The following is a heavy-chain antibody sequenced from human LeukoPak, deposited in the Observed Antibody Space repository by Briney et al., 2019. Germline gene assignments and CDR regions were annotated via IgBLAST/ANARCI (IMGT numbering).Heavy chain of an antibody. J-gene: IGHJ4*02. V-gene: IGHV1-18*01. D-gene: IGHD3-10*01. CDR1: GYTFTSYG. CDR2: ISAYNGNT. CDR3: AREGSITMVRGVINY. Sequence: GASVKVSCKXSGYTFTSYGISWVRQAPGQGLEWMGGISAYNGNTNYAQKLQGRVTMTTDTSTSTAYMELRSLRSDDTAVYYCAREGSITMVRGVINYWGQGTLVTVSS.